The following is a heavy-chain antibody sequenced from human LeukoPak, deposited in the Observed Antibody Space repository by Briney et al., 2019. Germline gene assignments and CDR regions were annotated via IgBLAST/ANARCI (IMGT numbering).Heavy chain of an antibody. CDR2: IYYSGST. Sequence: PSETLSLTCAFYGGSFSGYYWSWIRQPTGKGLEWIGEIYYSGSTNYNPSLKSRFTISVDTSKNHFSLKLSSVTAADTAVYYCARGGGAIAARLVGVFAYWGQGTLVTVSS. CDR1: GGSFSGYY. CDR3: ARGGGAIAARLVGVFAY. V-gene: IGHV4-34*01. J-gene: IGHJ4*02. D-gene: IGHD6-6*01.